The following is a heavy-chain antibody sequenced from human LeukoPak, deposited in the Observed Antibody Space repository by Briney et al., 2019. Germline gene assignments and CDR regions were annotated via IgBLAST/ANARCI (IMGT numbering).Heavy chain of an antibody. D-gene: IGHD3-16*01. CDR3: ARIITGFDY. CDR1: GGSISSSSYY. V-gene: IGHV4-39*01. CDR2: IYYSGST. Sequence: PSETLSLTCTVCGGSISSSSYYWGWIRQPPGKGLEWIGSIYYSGSTYYNPSLKSRVTISVDTSKNQFSLKLSSVTAADTAVYYCARIITGFDYWGQGTLVTVSS. J-gene: IGHJ4*02.